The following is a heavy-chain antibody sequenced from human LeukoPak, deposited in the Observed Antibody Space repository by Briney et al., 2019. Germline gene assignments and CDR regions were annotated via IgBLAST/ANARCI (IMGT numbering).Heavy chain of an antibody. CDR1: GFTFSGYA. CDR2: ISSDGSNK. Sequence: GGSLRLSCAASGFTFSGYAMHWVRQAPGEGLEWVALISSDGSNKYYADSVKGRFTISRDNSKNTLYLQMNSPRAEDTAVYYCARGSAAGQPYFYYGMDIWGQGTTVTVSS. V-gene: IGHV3-30-3*01. D-gene: IGHD6-13*01. CDR3: ARGSAAGQPYFYYGMDI. J-gene: IGHJ6*02.